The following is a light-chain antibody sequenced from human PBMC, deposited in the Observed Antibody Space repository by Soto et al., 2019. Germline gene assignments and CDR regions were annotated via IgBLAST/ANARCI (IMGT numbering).Light chain of an antibody. CDR2: EVS. V-gene: IGLV2-14*01. CDR1: SSDVGGYNY. CDR3: SSYTSRSTVV. Sequence: QSALTQPASVSGSPGQSITISCTGTSSDVGGYNYVSWYQQHPGKAPKLMIYEVSNRPSGVSNRFSGSKSGNTASLTSSGLQAEDEADYYCSSYTSRSTVVFGGGTKVTVL. J-gene: IGLJ2*01.